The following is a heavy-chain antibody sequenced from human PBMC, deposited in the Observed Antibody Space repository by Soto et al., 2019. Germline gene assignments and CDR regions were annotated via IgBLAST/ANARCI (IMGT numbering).Heavy chain of an antibody. Sequence: QLQVQESGPGLVKPSETLSLTCTVSGGSISSSTYYWGWIRQPPGKGLEWIGSFYYSGSTDYSPSLKSRVTISVDTSKNQFSLNLSSVTAADTGVYYCAITLGGNYFGMDVWGHGTSVTVSS. D-gene: IGHD3-16*01. CDR3: AITLGGNYFGMDV. CDR2: FYYSGST. J-gene: IGHJ6*01. CDR1: GGSISSSTYY. V-gene: IGHV4-39*01.